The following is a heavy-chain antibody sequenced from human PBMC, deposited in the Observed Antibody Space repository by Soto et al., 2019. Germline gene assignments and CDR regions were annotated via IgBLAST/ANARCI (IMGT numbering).Heavy chain of an antibody. CDR1: GFTFSSYC. J-gene: IGHJ4*02. CDR2: INSDGSST. V-gene: IGHV3-74*01. CDR3: ARDRVVVTAICDN. Sequence: VGSLRLSCAASGFTFSSYCMHWVRQAPGKGLVWVSRINSDGSSTSYADSVKGRFTISRDNAKNTLYLQMNSLRAEDTAVYYCARDRVVVTAICDNWGQGTLVTV. D-gene: IGHD2-21*02.